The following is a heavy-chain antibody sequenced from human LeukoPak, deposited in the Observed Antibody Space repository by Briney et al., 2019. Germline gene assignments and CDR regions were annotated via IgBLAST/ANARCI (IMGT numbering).Heavy chain of an antibody. Sequence: GGSLRLSCAASGFTFSSYSMNWVRQAPGKGLEWFSSISSSSSYIYYADSVKGRFTISRDNAKLSLYLQMNSLRAEDTAVYYCARELPGIAAAYYGMDVWGQGTTVTASS. CDR3: ARELPGIAAAYYGMDV. V-gene: IGHV3-21*01. J-gene: IGHJ6*02. CDR2: ISSSSSYI. D-gene: IGHD6-13*01. CDR1: GFTFSSYS.